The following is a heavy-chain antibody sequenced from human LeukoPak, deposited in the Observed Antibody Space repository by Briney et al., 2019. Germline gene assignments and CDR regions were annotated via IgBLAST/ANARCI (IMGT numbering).Heavy chain of an antibody. V-gene: IGHV4-59*08. CDR2: IYCSGST. CDR1: GGSISSYY. D-gene: IGHD2-21*01. CDR3: ATDSGPKDAFDI. Sequence: PSETLSLTCTVSGGSISSYYWSWIRQPPGKGLEWIGYIYCSGSTNYNPSLKSRVTISVDTSKNQFSLKLSSVTAADTAVYYCATDSGPKDAFDIWGQGTMVTVSS. J-gene: IGHJ3*02.